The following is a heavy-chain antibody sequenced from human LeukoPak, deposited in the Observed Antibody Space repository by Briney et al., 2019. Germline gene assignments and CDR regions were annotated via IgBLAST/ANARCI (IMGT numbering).Heavy chain of an antibody. J-gene: IGHJ4*02. CDR3: VRAVPYYFGSGSTEEFDY. CDR1: GGTFSSYA. Sequence: SVKVSCKASGGTFSSYAISWVRQAPGQGLEWMGGIIPIFGTANYAQKVQGRVTMTTDTSTSTAYMELRSLRSDDTAVYYCVRAVPYYFGSGSTEEFDYWGQGTLVTVSS. CDR2: IIPIFGTA. D-gene: IGHD3-10*01. V-gene: IGHV1-69*05.